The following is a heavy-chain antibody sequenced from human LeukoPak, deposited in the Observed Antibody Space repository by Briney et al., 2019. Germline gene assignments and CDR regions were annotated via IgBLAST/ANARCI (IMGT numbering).Heavy chain of an antibody. V-gene: IGHV1-69*04. CDR1: GGTFSGYA. J-gene: IGHJ4*02. CDR2: IIPILGIA. D-gene: IGHD5-24*01. CDR3: ARDFGGYNSPFDY. Sequence: SVKVSCKASGGTFSGYAISWVRQAPGQGLEWMGRIIPILGIANYAQKFQGRVTITADKSTSTAYMELSSLRSEDTAVYYCARDFGGYNSPFDYWGQGTLVTVSS.